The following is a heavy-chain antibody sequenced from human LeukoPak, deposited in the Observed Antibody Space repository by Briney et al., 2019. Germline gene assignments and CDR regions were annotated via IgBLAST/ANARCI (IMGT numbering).Heavy chain of an antibody. Sequence: GASVKVSCKASGGTFNSYAISWVRQAPGQGLEWMGRIIPIFGTTNYAQKFQGRVTIITDESTSTAYMELSGLRSEDTAVYHCASLLDYGDASAFDYWGQGTLVTVSS. CDR1: GGTFNSYA. CDR2: IIPIFGTT. CDR3: ASLLDYGDASAFDY. D-gene: IGHD4-17*01. V-gene: IGHV1-69*05. J-gene: IGHJ4*02.